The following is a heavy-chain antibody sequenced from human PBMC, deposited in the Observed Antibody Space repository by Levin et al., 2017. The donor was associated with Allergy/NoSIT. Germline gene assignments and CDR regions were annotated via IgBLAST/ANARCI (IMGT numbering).Heavy chain of an antibody. CDR2: IYYSGST. CDR1: GGSISSYY. CDR3: ARMEPIYGGFSENAFDI. V-gene: IGHV4-59*01. D-gene: IGHD4-23*01. J-gene: IGHJ3*02. Sequence: SETLSLTCTVSGGSISSYYWSWIRQPPGKGLEWIGYIYYSGSTNYNPSLKSRVTISVDTSKNQFSLKLSSVTAADTAVYYCARMEPIYGGFSENAFDIWGQGTMVTVSS.